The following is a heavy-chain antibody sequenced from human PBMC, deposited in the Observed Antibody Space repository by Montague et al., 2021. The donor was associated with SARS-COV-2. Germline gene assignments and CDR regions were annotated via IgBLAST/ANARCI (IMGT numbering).Heavy chain of an antibody. CDR3: ARQGAWAYCGEGCYRGWFDS. V-gene: IGHV4-59*01. CDR1: FGSISTYY. J-gene: IGHJ5*01. CDR2: IFYNGST. Sequence: SETLSLTCTVSFGSISTYYWSWIRQPPGKGLEWNGFIFYNGSTKYNPSLKRRVSISLDTSKNQFSLKLSSVTAADTAVYYCARQGAWAYCGEGCYRGWFDSWGQGTLVTVSS. D-gene: IGHD2-21*01.